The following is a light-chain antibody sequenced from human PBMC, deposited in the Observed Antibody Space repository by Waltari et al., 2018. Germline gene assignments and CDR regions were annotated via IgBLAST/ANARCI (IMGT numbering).Light chain of an antibody. CDR2: GAS. J-gene: IGKJ1*01. CDR3: QQYSSSPRT. V-gene: IGKV3-20*01. Sequence: EIVLTQSPGTLSLSPGEGATRSCRASQSVSSHYLAWYQQKPGQAPRILIYGASFRATGIPDRFSGSGSGTDFSLIISRLEPEDFVVYYCQQYSSSPRTFGQGTKVEIK. CDR1: QSVSSHY.